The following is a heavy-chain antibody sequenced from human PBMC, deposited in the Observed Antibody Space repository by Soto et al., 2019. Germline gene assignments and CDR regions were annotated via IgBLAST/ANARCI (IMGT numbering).Heavy chain of an antibody. D-gene: IGHD6-13*01. CDR2: ISIYNGNT. CDR1: GYTFTSYG. CDR3: ARRFGYSTSYDSYYLDV. V-gene: IGHV1-18*01. Sequence: QIQLVQSGGEVKKPGASVKVSCKASGYTFTSYGISWVRQAPGQGLEWMGWISIYNGNTNYAEKFQGRVTMTTDPSTSTAYMELGSLRSDDTAVYYCARRFGYSTSYDSYYLDVWGKGTPVTVSS. J-gene: IGHJ6*03.